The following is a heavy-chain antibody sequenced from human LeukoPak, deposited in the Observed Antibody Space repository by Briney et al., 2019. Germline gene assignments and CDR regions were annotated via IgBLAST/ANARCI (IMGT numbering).Heavy chain of an antibody. Sequence: SETLSLTCTVSGGSISSYYWSWIRQPAGEGLEWIGRIYSNGNTNYNPSLKSRVSMSVDASKNLFSLRLTSVTAADTAVYYCARDSHWGDPLDFWGQGTQVTVSS. J-gene: IGHJ4*02. CDR1: GGSISSYY. D-gene: IGHD7-27*01. V-gene: IGHV4-4*07. CDR3: ARDSHWGDPLDF. CDR2: IYSNGNT.